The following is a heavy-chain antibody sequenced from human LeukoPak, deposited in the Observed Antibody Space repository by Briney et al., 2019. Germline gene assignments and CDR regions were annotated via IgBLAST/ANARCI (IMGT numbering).Heavy chain of an antibody. CDR1: GYTFTSYG. Sequence: ASVKVSCKASGYTFTSYGISWVRQAPGQGLEWMGWISAYNGNTNYAQKLQGRVTMTTDTSTSTAYMELSSLRSEDMAVYYCARGAPYGDYGAADYWGQGTLVTVSS. CDR3: ARGAPYGDYGAADY. D-gene: IGHD4-17*01. CDR2: ISAYNGNT. V-gene: IGHV1-18*03. J-gene: IGHJ4*02.